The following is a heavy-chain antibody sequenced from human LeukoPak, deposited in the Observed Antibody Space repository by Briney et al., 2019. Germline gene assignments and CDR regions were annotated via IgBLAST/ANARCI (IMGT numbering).Heavy chain of an antibody. CDR3: ARDYCSSTGCYFDY. V-gene: IGHV1-18*01. CDR1: GYTFTNYG. D-gene: IGHD2-2*01. J-gene: IGHJ4*02. CDR2: ISAYNGDT. Sequence: ASVKVSCKASGYTFTNYGITWVRQAPGQGLEWMGWISAYNGDTNYAQRFQGRITMTTDTSTTTAYMELRSLRSDDTAVYYCARDYCSSTGCYFDYWGQGTLVTVSS.